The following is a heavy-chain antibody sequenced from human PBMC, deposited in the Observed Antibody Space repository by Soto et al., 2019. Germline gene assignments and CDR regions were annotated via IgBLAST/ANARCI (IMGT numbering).Heavy chain of an antibody. Sequence: PSETLSLTCTVSGGSISIGDYYWSWIRHPPGRGLEWIGYIYYSGSTYYNPSLESRVTISVDTSKNQFSLKLSSVTAADTAVYYCARGNYYGSGSYYLNYYYYGMDVWGRGSTVTVSS. J-gene: IGHJ6*02. D-gene: IGHD3-10*01. CDR2: IYYSGST. CDR3: ARGNYYGSGSYYLNYYYYGMDV. V-gene: IGHV4-30-4*01. CDR1: GGSISIGDYY.